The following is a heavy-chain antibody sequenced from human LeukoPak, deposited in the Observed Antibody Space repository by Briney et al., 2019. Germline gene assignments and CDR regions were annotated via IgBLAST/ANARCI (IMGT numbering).Heavy chain of an antibody. V-gene: IGHV4-59*01. CDR3: AKDLSVNSPVAAAGTELDY. CDR1: GVSISSYY. CDR2: IYYSGST. J-gene: IGHJ4*02. Sequence: SETLSLTCTVSGVSISSYYWSWIRQPPGKGLEWIGYIYYSGSTNYNPSLKSRVTISVDTSKNQFSLKLSSVTAADTALYYCAKDLSVNSPVAAAGTELDYWGQGTLVTVSS. D-gene: IGHD6-13*01.